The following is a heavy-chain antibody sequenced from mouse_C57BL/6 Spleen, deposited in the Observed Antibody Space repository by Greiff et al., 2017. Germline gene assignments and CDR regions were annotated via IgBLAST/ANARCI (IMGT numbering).Heavy chain of an antibody. Sequence: QVQLQQPGTELVKPGASVKLSCKASGYPFTSYWMHWVKQRPGQGLEWIGNINPSNGGTNYNAQFKSKATLTVDKSSSTAYMQLSSLTSEDSAVYYCARGFITTVVATDYFDYGGQGTTRTVAS. D-gene: IGHD1-1*01. CDR2: INPSNGGT. CDR1: GYPFTSYW. J-gene: IGHJ2*01. V-gene: IGHV1-53*01. CDR3: ARGFITTVVATDYFDY.